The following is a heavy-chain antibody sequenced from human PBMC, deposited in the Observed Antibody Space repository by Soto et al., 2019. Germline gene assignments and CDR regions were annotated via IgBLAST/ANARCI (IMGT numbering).Heavy chain of an antibody. D-gene: IGHD2-21*02. CDR1: GYTFNTYY. CDR2: IHPSGGGT. V-gene: IGHV1-46*02. Sequence: GASVKVSCKPSGYTFNTYYLHWLRQAPGQALEWMGVIHPSGGGTTYAQKFLGRVTVTRDTSTTTVFMELSSLRSDDTAVYYCARGGHIAVVTASFDYWGQGPRSPSPQ. CDR3: ARGGHIAVVTASFDY. J-gene: IGHJ4*02.